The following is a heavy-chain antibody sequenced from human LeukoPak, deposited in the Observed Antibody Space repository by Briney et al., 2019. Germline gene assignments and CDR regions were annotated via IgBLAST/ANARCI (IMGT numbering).Heavy chain of an antibody. J-gene: IGHJ6*02. Sequence: GGSLRLSCAASGFTFSSYAMSWVRQAPGKGLEWVSAISGSGGSTYYADSVKGRLTISRDNSKNTLYLQMNGLRAEDTAVYYCAKEYCSGGSCSYYYYYYYGMDVWGQGTTVTVSS. CDR3: AKEYCSGGSCSYYYYYYYGMDV. D-gene: IGHD2-15*01. CDR1: GFTFSSYA. V-gene: IGHV3-23*01. CDR2: ISGSGGST.